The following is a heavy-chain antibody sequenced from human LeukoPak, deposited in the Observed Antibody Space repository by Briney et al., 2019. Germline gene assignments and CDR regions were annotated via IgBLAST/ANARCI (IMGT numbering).Heavy chain of an antibody. V-gene: IGHV1-2*02. D-gene: IGHD3-10*01. CDR2: INPNSGGT. Sequence: ASVKVSCKASGYTFTGYYMHWVRQAPGQGLEWMGWINPNSGGTNYAQKFQGRVTMTRDTSISTAYMELSRLRSDDTAVYYCARDLGGKGFLWFGEAYYYYGMDVWGQGTTVTVSS. CDR3: ARDLGGKGFLWFGEAYYYYGMDV. CDR1: GYTFTGYY. J-gene: IGHJ6*02.